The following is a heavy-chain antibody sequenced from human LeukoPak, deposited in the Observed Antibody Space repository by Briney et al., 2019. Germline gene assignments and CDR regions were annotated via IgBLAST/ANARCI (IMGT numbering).Heavy chain of an antibody. J-gene: IGHJ5*02. Sequence: PSETLSLTCTVSGGSISSYYWSWIRQPAGKGLEWIGRIYTSGSTNYNPSLKSRVTMSVDTSKNQFSLKLSSVTAADTAVYYCARHKSRYCSGGSCYPNWFDPWGQGTLVTVSS. D-gene: IGHD2-15*01. CDR2: IYTSGST. V-gene: IGHV4-4*07. CDR3: ARHKSRYCSGGSCYPNWFDP. CDR1: GGSISSYY.